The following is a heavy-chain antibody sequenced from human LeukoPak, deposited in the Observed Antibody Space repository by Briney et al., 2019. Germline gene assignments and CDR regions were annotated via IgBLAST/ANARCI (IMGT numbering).Heavy chain of an antibody. J-gene: IGHJ4*02. CDR2: IYYSGST. D-gene: IGHD4-11*01. CDR3: ARLPNLQSQANFDY. Sequence: PSETLSLTCTVSGGSISSSSYYWGWIRQPPGKGLEWIGSIYYSGSTYYNPSLKSRVTISVDTSKNQFSLKLSSVTAADTAVYYCARLPNLQSQANFDYWGQGTLVTVSS. V-gene: IGHV4-39*01. CDR1: GGSISSSSYY.